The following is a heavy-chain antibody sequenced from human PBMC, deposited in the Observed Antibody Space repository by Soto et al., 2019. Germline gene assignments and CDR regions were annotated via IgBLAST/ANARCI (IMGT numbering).Heavy chain of an antibody. Sequence: QVQLQESVPGLVKPSETLSLTCTVSGGSVSSGSFYWSWIRQPPGMGLEWIGFVYYIGRTNYNPSLKSRVAISVDTSKNQFSLKLSSVPAADTAVYYCAAGYSNILVDPWGQGTLVTVSS. J-gene: IGHJ5*02. CDR1: GGSVSSGSFY. D-gene: IGHD5-12*01. CDR3: AAGYSNILVDP. V-gene: IGHV4-61*01. CDR2: VYYIGRT.